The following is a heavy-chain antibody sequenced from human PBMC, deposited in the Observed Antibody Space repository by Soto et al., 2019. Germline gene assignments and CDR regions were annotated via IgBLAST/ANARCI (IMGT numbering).Heavy chain of an antibody. CDR3: AREPLFVVVPAAARPIFDY. V-gene: IGHV1-46*03. Sequence: ASVKVSCKASGYTFTSYYMHWVRQAPGQGLEWMGIINPSGGSTSYAQKFQGRVTMTRDTSTSTVYMELSSLRSEDTAVYYCAREPLFVVVPAAARPIFDYWGQGSLVTGSS. CDR2: INPSGGST. D-gene: IGHD2-2*01. CDR1: GYTFTSYY. J-gene: IGHJ4*02.